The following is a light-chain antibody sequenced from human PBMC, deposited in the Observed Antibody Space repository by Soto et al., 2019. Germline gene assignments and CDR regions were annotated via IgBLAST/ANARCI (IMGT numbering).Light chain of an antibody. J-gene: IGLJ1*01. V-gene: IGLV2-14*01. Sequence: QSALTQPASVSGSPGQSITISCTGTSSDVGGFNYVSWYQQHPDKAPKLMIFEVSNRPSGVSNRFSGPKSGNTASLTISGLQAEDEAHYYCSSYASTGTLYVFGTGTKVTVL. CDR3: SSYASTGTLYV. CDR1: SSDVGGFNY. CDR2: EVS.